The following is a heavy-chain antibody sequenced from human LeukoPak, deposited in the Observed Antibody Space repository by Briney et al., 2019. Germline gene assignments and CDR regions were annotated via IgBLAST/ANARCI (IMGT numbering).Heavy chain of an antibody. CDR2: VYYSGST. J-gene: IGHJ4*02. CDR1: GGSITNFRDF. Sequence: SETLSLTCTVSGGSITNFRDFWGWVRQPPGKGLEWIGHVYYSGSTYYNPSLKSRATILVDMSKNQFSLKLTAVTATDTAVYYRAIDKNWNYGLDYWGQGTLVTVSS. D-gene: IGHD1-7*01. CDR3: AIDKNWNYGLDY. V-gene: IGHV4-39*02.